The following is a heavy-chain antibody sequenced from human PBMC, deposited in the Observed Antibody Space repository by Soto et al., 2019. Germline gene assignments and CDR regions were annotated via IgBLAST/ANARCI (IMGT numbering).Heavy chain of an antibody. CDR3: AREWGAGYCSGGSCYPPRRFDY. CDR2: ISSSGSTI. Sequence: QVQLVESGGGLVKPGGSLRLSCAASGFTFSDYYMSWIRQAPGKGLEWVSYISSSGSTIYYADSVKGRFTISRDNAKNSLYLQMNSLRAEDTAVYYCAREWGAGYCSGGSCYPPRRFDYWGQGTLVTVSS. V-gene: IGHV3-11*01. D-gene: IGHD2-15*01. J-gene: IGHJ4*02. CDR1: GFTFSDYY.